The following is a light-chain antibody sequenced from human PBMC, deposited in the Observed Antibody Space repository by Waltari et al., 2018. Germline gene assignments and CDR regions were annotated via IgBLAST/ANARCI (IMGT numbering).Light chain of an antibody. CDR1: QSLLHTNGNTY. V-gene: IGKV2-29*02. CDR3: MQALQIPIT. J-gene: IGKJ4*01. Sequence: EIVMTQTPLSLPVTPGEPASISCRSSQSLLHTNGNTYLYWYLQKPGQPPRLLIYRVSNRFSGVPDRFSGSGSGTDFTLKISRVEAEDVGVYYCMQALQIPITFGGGTKVEIK. CDR2: RVS.